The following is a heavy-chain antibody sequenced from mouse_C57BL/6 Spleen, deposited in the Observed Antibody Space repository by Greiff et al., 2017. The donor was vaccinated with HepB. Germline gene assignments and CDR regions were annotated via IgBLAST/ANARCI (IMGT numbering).Heavy chain of an antibody. CDR3: ARSHYYGSSVDY. CDR2: INPNNGGT. D-gene: IGHD1-1*01. J-gene: IGHJ2*01. Sequence: EVQLQQSGPELVKPGASVKIPCKASGYTFTDYNMDWVKQSHGKSLEWIGDINPNNGGTIYNQKFKGKATLTVDKSSSTAYMDLRSLTSEDTAVYYCARSHYYGSSVDYWGQGTTLTVSS. V-gene: IGHV1-18*01. CDR1: GYTFTDYN.